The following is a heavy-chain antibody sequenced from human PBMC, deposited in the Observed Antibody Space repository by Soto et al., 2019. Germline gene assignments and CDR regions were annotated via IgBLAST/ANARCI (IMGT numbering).Heavy chain of an antibody. Sequence: QVQLVQSGAEVKKPGSSVKVSCKASGGTFSSYAISWVRQAPGQGLEWMGGSIPIFGTANYAQKFQGRVTITAYDSTSTAYMELSSLSAEDTAVYYCARDPPVRTSGLYTDAEYFQHWGQGTLVTVSS. CDR2: SIPIFGTA. J-gene: IGHJ1*01. V-gene: IGHV1-69*01. CDR1: GGTFSSYA. CDR3: ARDPPVRTSGLYTDAEYFQH. D-gene: IGHD6-19*01.